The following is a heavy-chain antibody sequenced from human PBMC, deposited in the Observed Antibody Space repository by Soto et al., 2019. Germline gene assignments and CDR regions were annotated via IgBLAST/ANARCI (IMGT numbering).Heavy chain of an antibody. D-gene: IGHD7-27*01. V-gene: IGHV4-59*01. J-gene: IGHJ4*02. CDR1: GGSISSDS. CDR2: VYYSGST. Sequence: PSDTLSLTCTVSGGSISSDSWNWIRQPPGKGLEWIGYVYYSGSTNYNPSLKSRVTVSVDTSKNQFSLILSSVTAADTAVYYCARITRSPNLGYIDDWGQGALVTVSS. CDR3: ARITRSPNLGYIDD.